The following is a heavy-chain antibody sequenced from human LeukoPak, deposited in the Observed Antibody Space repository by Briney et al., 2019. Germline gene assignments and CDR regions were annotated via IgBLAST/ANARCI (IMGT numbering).Heavy chain of an antibody. D-gene: IGHD3-10*01. Sequence: GGSLRLSCAASGFTFDDYGMSWVRQAPGKGLEWVSGINWNGGSTGYADSVKGRFTISRDNAKNSLYLQMNSLRAENTALYYCARVSGSGSYFDYWGQGTLVTVSS. V-gene: IGHV3-20*04. CDR1: GFTFDDYG. CDR2: INWNGGST. CDR3: ARVSGSGSYFDY. J-gene: IGHJ4*02.